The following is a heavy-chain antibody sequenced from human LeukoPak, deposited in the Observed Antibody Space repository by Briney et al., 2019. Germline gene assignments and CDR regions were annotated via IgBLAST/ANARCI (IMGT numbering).Heavy chain of an antibody. Sequence: GGSLRLSCAASGFAVSSNHMTWVRQAPGKGLEWVSAISGSGGSTYYADSVKGRFTISRDNSKNTLYLQMNSLRAEDTAVYYCAKKTTVTVTWGQGTLVTVSS. CDR1: GFAVSSNH. V-gene: IGHV3-23*01. CDR2: ISGSGGST. D-gene: IGHD4-17*01. CDR3: AKKTTVTVT. J-gene: IGHJ5*02.